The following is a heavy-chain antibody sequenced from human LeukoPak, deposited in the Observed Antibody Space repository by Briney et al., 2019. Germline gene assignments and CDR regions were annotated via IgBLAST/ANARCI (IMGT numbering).Heavy chain of an antibody. J-gene: IGHJ4*02. Sequence: ASVKVSCKASGYTFTGYYMHWVRQAPGQGLEWMGWINPNSGGTNYAQKFQGRVTMTRDTSISTAYMELSRLRSDDTAVYYCARGYCSSTSCYAEDYWGQGTLVTVSS. D-gene: IGHD2-2*01. CDR3: ARGYCSSTSCYAEDY. CDR1: GYTFTGYY. CDR2: INPNSGGT. V-gene: IGHV1-2*02.